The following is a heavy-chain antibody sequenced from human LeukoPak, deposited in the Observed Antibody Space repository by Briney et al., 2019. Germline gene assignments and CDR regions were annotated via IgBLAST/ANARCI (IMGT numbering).Heavy chain of an antibody. Sequence: SEILSLTCAVYGGSFSGYYWTWIRQPPGKGLEWIGEINHSGSTNYNPSLKSRVTISVDTSKNQFSLKVSSVTAADTAVYYCARGPSFRRALDYWGQGTLVTVSS. V-gene: IGHV4-34*01. CDR3: ARGPSFRRALDY. J-gene: IGHJ4*02. D-gene: IGHD2/OR15-2a*01. CDR1: GGSFSGYY. CDR2: INHSGST.